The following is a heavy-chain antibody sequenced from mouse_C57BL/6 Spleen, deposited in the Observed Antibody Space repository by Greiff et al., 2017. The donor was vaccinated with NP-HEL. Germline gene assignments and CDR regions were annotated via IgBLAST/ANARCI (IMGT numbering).Heavy chain of an antibody. CDR3: TREDYSNYGYFDY. CDR2: ISSGGDYI. D-gene: IGHD2-5*01. CDR1: GFTFSSYA. J-gene: IGHJ2*01. Sequence: EVMLVESGEGLVKPGGSLKLSCAASGFTFSSYAMSWVRQTPEKRLEWVAYISSGGDYIYYADTVKGRFTISRDNARNTLYLQMRSLKSEDTAMYYGTREDYSNYGYFDYWGQGTTLTVSS. V-gene: IGHV5-9-1*02.